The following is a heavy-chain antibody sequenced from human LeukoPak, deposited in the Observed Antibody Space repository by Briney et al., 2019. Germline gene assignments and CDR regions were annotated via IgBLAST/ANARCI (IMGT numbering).Heavy chain of an antibody. CDR2: FDPEDGET. Sequence: ASVKVSCKVSGYTLTELSMHWVRQAPGKGLEWMGGFDPEDGETIYAQKFQGRVTMTEDTSTDTAYMELSSLRSEDTAVYYCATDAQYNWKTGASPGWFDPWGQGTLVTVSS. CDR1: GYTLTELS. J-gene: IGHJ5*02. CDR3: ATDAQYNWKTGASPGWFDP. D-gene: IGHD1-20*01. V-gene: IGHV1-24*01.